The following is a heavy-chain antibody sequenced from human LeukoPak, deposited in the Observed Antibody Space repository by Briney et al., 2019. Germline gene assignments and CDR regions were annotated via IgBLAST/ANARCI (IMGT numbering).Heavy chain of an antibody. V-gene: IGHV3-30*04. Sequence: GGSLRLSCAASGFTFSSCAMHWARQAPGKGLEWVAVISYDGSNKYYADSVKGRFTISRDNSKNTLYLQMNSPRAEDTAVYYCATYSSSNLHFDYWGQGTPLTVSS. J-gene: IGHJ4*02. D-gene: IGHD6-6*01. CDR1: GFTFSSCA. CDR2: ISYDGSNK. CDR3: ATYSSSNLHFDY.